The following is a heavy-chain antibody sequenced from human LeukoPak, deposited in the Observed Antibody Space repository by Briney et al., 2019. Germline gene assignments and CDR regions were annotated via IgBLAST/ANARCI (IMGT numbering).Heavy chain of an antibody. CDR1: GFAFSVYA. D-gene: IGHD6-19*01. CDR3: AKPISGGLAVTADWFHP. CDR2: INANSGTT. Sequence: GGSLRLSCAASGFAFSVYAMSRLRQPPGKGLEWVSTINANSGTTSYAASVRGRFTIPRDNSKNTLYLQLNTLRADDTATYYCAKPISGGLAVTADWFHPWGQGTLVVVSS. J-gene: IGHJ5*01. V-gene: IGHV3-23*01.